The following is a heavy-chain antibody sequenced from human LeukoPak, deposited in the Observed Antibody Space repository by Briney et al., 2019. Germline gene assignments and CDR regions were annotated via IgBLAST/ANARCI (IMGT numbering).Heavy chain of an antibody. CDR3: ARDQGYCSSTSCYTPQPTPNNWFDP. D-gene: IGHD2-2*02. CDR1: GGSISSYY. CDR2: IYTSGST. J-gene: IGHJ5*02. V-gene: IGHV4-4*07. Sequence: PSETLSLTCTVSGGSISSYYWSWIRQPAGKGLEWIGRIYTSGSTNYNPSLKSRVTMSVDTSKSQFSLKLSSVTAADTAVYYCARDQGYCSSTSCYTPQPTPNNWFDPWGQGTLVTVSS.